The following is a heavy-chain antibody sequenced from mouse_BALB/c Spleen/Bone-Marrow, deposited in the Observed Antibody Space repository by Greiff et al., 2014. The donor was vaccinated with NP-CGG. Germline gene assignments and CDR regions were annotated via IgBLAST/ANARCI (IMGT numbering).Heavy chain of an antibody. V-gene: IGHV1-80*01. CDR3: ARGGISVDY. CDR2: IYPGDGDT. CDR1: GYAFSVYW. J-gene: IGHJ2*01. Sequence: QVQLQQSGAELVRPGSSVKISCKASGYAFSVYWMNWVKRRPGQGLEWIGQIYPGDGDTNYNGKFKGRATLTADKSSNTAYMQLSSLTSEDSAVYFCARGGISVDYWGQGTTLTVSS.